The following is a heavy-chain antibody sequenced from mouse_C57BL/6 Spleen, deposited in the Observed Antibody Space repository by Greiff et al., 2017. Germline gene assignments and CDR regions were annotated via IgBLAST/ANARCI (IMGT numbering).Heavy chain of an antibody. CDR3: ADDYYGSRGYFDV. CDR2: IHPNSGST. V-gene: IGHV1-64*01. Sequence: VQLQQSGAELVKPGASVKLSCKASGYTFTSYWMHWVKQRPGQGLEWIGMIHPNSGSTNYNEKFKSKATLTVDKSSSTAYMQLSSLTSEDSAVYYCADDYYGSRGYFDVWGTGTTVTVSS. D-gene: IGHD1-1*01. CDR1: GYTFTSYW. J-gene: IGHJ1*03.